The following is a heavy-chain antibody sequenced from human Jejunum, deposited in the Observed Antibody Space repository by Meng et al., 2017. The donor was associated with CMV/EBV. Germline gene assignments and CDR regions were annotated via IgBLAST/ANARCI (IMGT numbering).Heavy chain of an antibody. D-gene: IGHD6-19*01. J-gene: IGHJ4*02. Sequence: QVQLQESGPGLVNPSETLSLICTVSGGSINNYYWNWIRQSAGKGLEWIGRIYTSGSTNYNPSLQSRVTMSVDTSKNQFSLKLTSVTAADTAVYYCARGYSSDWYDYWGQGALVTVSS. CDR1: GGSINNYY. V-gene: IGHV4-4*07. CDR3: ARGYSSDWYDY. CDR2: IYTSGST.